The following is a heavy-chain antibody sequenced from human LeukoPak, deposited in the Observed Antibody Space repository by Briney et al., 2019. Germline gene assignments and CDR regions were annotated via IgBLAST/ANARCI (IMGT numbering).Heavy chain of an antibody. CDR2: ISGSGGST. Sequence: GGTLRLSCAASGFTFSNYGMSWVRQAPGKGLEWVSAISGSGGSTYYADSVKGRFTISRDNSKNTLFLQMNSLRAEDTAVYYCAKVRNRLQGAVDYWGQGTLVTVSS. CDR1: GFTFSNYG. V-gene: IGHV3-23*01. D-gene: IGHD1-26*01. CDR3: AKVRNRLQGAVDY. J-gene: IGHJ4*02.